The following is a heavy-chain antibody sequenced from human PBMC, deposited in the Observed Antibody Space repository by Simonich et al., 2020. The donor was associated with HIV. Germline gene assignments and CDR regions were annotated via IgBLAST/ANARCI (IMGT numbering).Heavy chain of an antibody. CDR2: ISRSSSYI. D-gene: IGHD2-2*01. Sequence: EVQLVESGGGLVKPGGSLRLSCAASGFTFSSYSMNWVRQAPGKGVEWVSSISRSSSYIYYADSVKGRFTISRDNAKNSLYLQMNSLRAEDTAVYYCARDGRKGSSTSCSDYWGQGTLVTVSS. CDR1: GFTFSSYS. CDR3: ARDGRKGSSTSCSDY. J-gene: IGHJ4*02. V-gene: IGHV3-21*01.